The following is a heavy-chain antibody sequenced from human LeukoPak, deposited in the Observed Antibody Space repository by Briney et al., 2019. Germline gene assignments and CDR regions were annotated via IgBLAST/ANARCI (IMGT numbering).Heavy chain of an antibody. V-gene: IGHV3-23*01. D-gene: IGHD3-22*01. J-gene: IGHJ4*02. CDR3: AKVESSYYYDSSGYYYGRYFDY. CDR2: ISGSGGST. Sequence: PGGSLRLSCAASGFTFSSYAMSWVRQAPGKGLEWVSAISGSGGSTYYADSVKGRFTISRDNSKNTLYLQMNSLRAEDTAVYYCAKVESSYYYDSSGYYYGRYFDYWGQGTLVTVSS. CDR1: GFTFSSYA.